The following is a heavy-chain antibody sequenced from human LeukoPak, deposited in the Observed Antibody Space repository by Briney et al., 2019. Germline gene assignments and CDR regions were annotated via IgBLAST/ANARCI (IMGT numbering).Heavy chain of an antibody. J-gene: IGHJ4*02. CDR3: TTRGGDTLMRTEAFDY. D-gene: IGHD3-16*01. V-gene: IGHV1-46*01. CDR2: INPSGGST. CDR1: GYTFTSYY. Sequence: GASVKVSCKASGYTFTSYYMHWVRQAPGQGLEWMGIINPSGGSTSYAQKFQGRVTMTRDMSTSTVYMELRRLTSDDTAIYYCTTRGGDTLMRTEAFDYWGLTLVTVSS.